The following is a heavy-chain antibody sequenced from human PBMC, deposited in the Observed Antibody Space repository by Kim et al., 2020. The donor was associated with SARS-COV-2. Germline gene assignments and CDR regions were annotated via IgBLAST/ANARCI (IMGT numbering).Heavy chain of an antibody. CDR1: GYTFTSYG. J-gene: IGHJ2*01. CDR3: ARATMGISHYYDSSGNYWYFDL. D-gene: IGHD3-22*01. V-gene: IGHV1-18*04. Sequence: ASVKVSCKASGYTFTSYGISWVRQAPGQGLEWMGWISAYNGNTNYAQKLQGRATMTTDTSTSTVYMELRSLRSDDTAVYYCARATMGISHYYDSSGNYWYFDLWGRGTLVSVSS. CDR2: ISAYNGNT.